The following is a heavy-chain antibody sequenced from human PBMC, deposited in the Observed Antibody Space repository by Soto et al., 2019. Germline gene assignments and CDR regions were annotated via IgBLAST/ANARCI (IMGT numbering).Heavy chain of an antibody. D-gene: IGHD3-16*01. CDR2: ISSSSSYI. Sequence: GGSLRLSCAPSGFTFSSYSMNWVRQAPGKGLEWVSSISSSSSYIYYADSVKGRFTISRDNAKNSLYLQMNSLRAEDTAVYYCARDLIHGNNYYYGMDVWGQGTTVTVSS. CDR1: GFTFSSYS. V-gene: IGHV3-21*01. CDR3: ARDLIHGNNYYYGMDV. J-gene: IGHJ6*02.